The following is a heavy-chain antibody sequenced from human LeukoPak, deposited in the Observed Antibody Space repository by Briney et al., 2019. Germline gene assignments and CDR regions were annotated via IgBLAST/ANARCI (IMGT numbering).Heavy chain of an antibody. Sequence: PGGSLRLSCAASGFTFDDNTMHWVRQTPGRGLEWVSFITWKSHRTRYADSVRGRFTVSRDNSKDSMHLEMNSLKTEDTGLYHCASEVGYRSLGYLGQGTLVTVSS. D-gene: IGHD3-3*01. CDR1: GFTFDDNT. CDR2: ITWKSHRT. V-gene: IGHV3-43*01. CDR3: ASEVGYRSLGY. J-gene: IGHJ4*02.